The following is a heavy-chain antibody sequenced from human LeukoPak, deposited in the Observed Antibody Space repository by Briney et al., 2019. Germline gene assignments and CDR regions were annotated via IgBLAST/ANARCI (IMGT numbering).Heavy chain of an antibody. CDR3: ARSGYYYYMDV. V-gene: IGHV3-48*04. CDR2: ISSSSSTT. J-gene: IGHJ6*03. CDR1: GFTFSSYS. D-gene: IGHD3-10*01. Sequence: GGSLRLSCAASGFTFSSYSMNWVRQAPGKGLEWVSYISSSSSTTYYADSVKGRFTISRDNAKNSLYLQMNSLRAEDTAVYYCARSGYYYYMDVWGKGTTVTVSS.